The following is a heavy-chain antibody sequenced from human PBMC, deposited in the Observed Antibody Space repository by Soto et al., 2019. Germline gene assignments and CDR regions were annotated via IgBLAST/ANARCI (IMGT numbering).Heavy chain of an antibody. D-gene: IGHD6-19*01. CDR2: ISPDNGNI. Sequence: QVPLVQSGPEVKKPGASVKVSCKASGYNLVTYGISWVRQAPGQGLEWMGWISPDNGNIGYAQSLQGRVTMTTDTSMSTTYMERKSLRSDDTAVYYCARGSLSSGYCWFDSWGQGTLVTVSS. J-gene: IGHJ5*01. CDR3: ARGSLSSGYCWFDS. CDR1: GYNLVTYG. V-gene: IGHV1-18*01.